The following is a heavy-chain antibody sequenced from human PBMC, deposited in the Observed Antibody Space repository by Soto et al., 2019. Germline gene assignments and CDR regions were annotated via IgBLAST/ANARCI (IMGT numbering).Heavy chain of an antibody. CDR2: ISAGGDST. Sequence: EVKVLESGGGLVQPGGSLRLSCATSGFTFSLYPMNWVRQAPGKGLEWVSGISAGGDSTYYADSVKGRFTIFRDNSKNSVYLQINSLRVEDTAVFYCARRAWGQGTLVTVSS. CDR3: ARRA. V-gene: IGHV3-23*01. J-gene: IGHJ5*02. CDR1: GFTFSLYP.